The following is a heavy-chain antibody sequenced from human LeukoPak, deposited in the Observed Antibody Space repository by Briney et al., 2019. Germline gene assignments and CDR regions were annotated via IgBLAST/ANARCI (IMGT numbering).Heavy chain of an antibody. CDR1: GFTFSSYA. Sequence: GRSLRLSCAASGFTFSSYAMHWVRQAPGKGLEWVAVISNDGSNKYYADSVKGRFTISRDNSKNTLYLQMNSLRAEDTAVYYCAREDWNYDGYSDYWGQGTLVTVSS. V-gene: IGHV3-30-3*01. CDR2: ISNDGSNK. J-gene: IGHJ4*02. D-gene: IGHD1-7*01. CDR3: AREDWNYDGYSDY.